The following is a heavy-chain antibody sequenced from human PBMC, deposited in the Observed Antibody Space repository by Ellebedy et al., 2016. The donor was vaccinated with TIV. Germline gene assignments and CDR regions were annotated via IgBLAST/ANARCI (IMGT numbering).Heavy chain of an antibody. D-gene: IGHD1-26*01. CDR3: VRDRERNGRSGLDV. CDR1: GFTFSAHG. CDR2: IWAEGETK. J-gene: IGHJ6*02. Sequence: GESLKISCVASGFTFSAHGMHWVRQAPGRGLEWVAVIWAEGETKYYSDSVRGRFSISRDNSRNSLYLQMNSLRVEDTGLYYCVRDRERNGRSGLDVWGQGVTVTVSS. V-gene: IGHV3-33*08.